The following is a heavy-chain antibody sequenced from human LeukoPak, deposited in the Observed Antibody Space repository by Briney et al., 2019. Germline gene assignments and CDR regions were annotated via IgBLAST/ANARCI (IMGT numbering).Heavy chain of an antibody. J-gene: IGHJ4*02. Sequence: ASVKVSCKASGGTFSSYAISWGRQAPGQGVEWMGWINPHSGGTDHAQKFQGRVTMTRDTSISTAYMELSRLRSDDTAVYYCARDMDSGPDFFDYWGRGTLVTVSS. V-gene: IGHV1-2*02. D-gene: IGHD1-26*01. CDR1: GGTFSSYA. CDR2: INPHSGGT. CDR3: ARDMDSGPDFFDY.